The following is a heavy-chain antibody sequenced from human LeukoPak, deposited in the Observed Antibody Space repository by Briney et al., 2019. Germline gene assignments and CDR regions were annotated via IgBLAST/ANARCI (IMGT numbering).Heavy chain of an antibody. J-gene: IGHJ6*02. Sequence: PGRSLRLSCAASGFTFSSYGMHWVRPAPGKGLEWVAVIWYDGSNKYYADSVKGRFTISRDNSKNTLDLQMNSLRAEDTAVYYCAREKVGATGNGMDVWGEGTTVTLP. V-gene: IGHV3-33*01. D-gene: IGHD1-26*01. CDR2: IWYDGSNK. CDR1: GFTFSSYG. CDR3: AREKVGATGNGMDV.